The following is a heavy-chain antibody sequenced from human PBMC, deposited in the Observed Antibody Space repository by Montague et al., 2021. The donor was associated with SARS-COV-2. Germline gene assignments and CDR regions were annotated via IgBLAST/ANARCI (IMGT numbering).Heavy chain of an antibody. CDR1: GFSLSTSAVG. D-gene: IGHD3-10*01. J-gene: IGHJ4*02. V-gene: IGHV2-70*01. CDR2: VDWDDDK. CDR3: ARIHGGTSGSFDY. Sequence: PALVKPTQTLTLTRTFSGFSLSTSAVGVGWICQPPGKALEWLAVVDWDDDKYYTSSLETRLAISKDTSRNQVVLTMTNMDPMDTGTYYCARIHGGTSGSFDYWGQGILVTVSS.